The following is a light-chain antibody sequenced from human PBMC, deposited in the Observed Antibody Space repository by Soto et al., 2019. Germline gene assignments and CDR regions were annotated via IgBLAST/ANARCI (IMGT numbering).Light chain of an antibody. CDR1: SSDVGNYNL. CDR2: EGS. Sequence: QSALTQPASVSGSPGRSITISCTGTSSDVGNYNLVSWYQQHPGKAPKLMIFEGSKRPSGVSNRFSGSKSGNTASLTISGLQAEDEADYYCCSYAGSSTLYVFGTGTKVTVL. CDR3: CSYAGSSTLYV. J-gene: IGLJ1*01. V-gene: IGLV2-23*01.